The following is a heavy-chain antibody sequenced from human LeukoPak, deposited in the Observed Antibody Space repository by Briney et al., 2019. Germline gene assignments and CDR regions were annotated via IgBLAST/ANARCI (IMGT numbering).Heavy chain of an antibody. D-gene: IGHD2-21*02. Sequence: PGRSLRLSCAASGFTFSTYWMHWVRQAPGKGLVWVSRITSDGSGTSYADSVKGRFTIARDNAKNTLYLQMNSLRAEDTAVYYCARDTPPAYCGGDCYYTFDIWGQGTMVTVSS. CDR3: ARDTPPAYCGGDCYYTFDI. J-gene: IGHJ3*02. CDR1: GFTFSTYW. V-gene: IGHV3-74*01. CDR2: ITSDGSGT.